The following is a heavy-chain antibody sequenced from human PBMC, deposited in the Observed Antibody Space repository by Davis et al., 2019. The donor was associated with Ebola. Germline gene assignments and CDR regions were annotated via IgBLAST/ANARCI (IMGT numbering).Heavy chain of an antibody. Sequence: ESLKISCAASGFTFSSYWMSWIRQPPGKGLEWIGEINHSGSTNYNPSLKSRVTISVDTSKNQFSLKLSSVTAADTAVYYCARGPDIVVVPAAAMDVWGQGTTVTVSS. CDR1: GFTFSSYW. CDR2: INHSGST. D-gene: IGHD2-2*01. CDR3: ARGPDIVVVPAAAMDV. J-gene: IGHJ6*02. V-gene: IGHV4-34*01.